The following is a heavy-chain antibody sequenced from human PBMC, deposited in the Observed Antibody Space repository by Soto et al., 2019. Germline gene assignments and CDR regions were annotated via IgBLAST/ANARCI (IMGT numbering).Heavy chain of an antibody. Sequence: EVQLVESGGGLVKPGGSLRLSCAASGFTFSTYSVNWVRQAPGKGLEWVSSMSSSSSYVYYADSVKGRFTISRDNAENSLYLQMNSLRAEDTAVYYCARDLDCSGGRXYSTDYYGMDVWGQGTTVTVSS. J-gene: IGHJ6*02. CDR3: ARDLDCSGGRXYSTDYYGMDV. CDR2: MSSSSSYV. CDR1: GFTFSTYS. D-gene: IGHD2-15*01. V-gene: IGHV3-21*01.